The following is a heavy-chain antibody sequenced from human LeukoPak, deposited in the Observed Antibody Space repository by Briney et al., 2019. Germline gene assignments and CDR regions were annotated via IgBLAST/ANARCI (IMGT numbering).Heavy chain of an antibody. CDR1: GFTFSSYD. V-gene: IGHV3-30-3*01. Sequence: PGGSLRLSCAASGFTFSSYDMHCVRQAPGKGLEWVAVISYDGNNKYYADSVKGRFTISRDNSEKTLYLQMNSLRAEDTAVYYCARVGFGNTPHPIDYWGQGTMVTVSS. D-gene: IGHD4-23*01. J-gene: IGHJ4*02. CDR2: ISYDGNNK. CDR3: ARVGFGNTPHPIDY.